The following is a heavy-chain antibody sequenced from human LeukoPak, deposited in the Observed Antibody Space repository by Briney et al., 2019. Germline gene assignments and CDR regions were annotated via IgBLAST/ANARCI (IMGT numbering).Heavy chain of an antibody. CDR1: GASISGSGYY. Sequence: SETLSLTCAVSGASISGSGYYWGWIRQPPGKGLEWIGSIYYSGSPYYNPSLKSRVTISVDTSKNQFSLKLSSVTAADTAVYYCAREDYDFWSTNYWGQGTLVTVSS. CDR3: AREDYDFWSTNY. J-gene: IGHJ4*02. V-gene: IGHV4-39*07. CDR2: IYYSGSP. D-gene: IGHD3-3*01.